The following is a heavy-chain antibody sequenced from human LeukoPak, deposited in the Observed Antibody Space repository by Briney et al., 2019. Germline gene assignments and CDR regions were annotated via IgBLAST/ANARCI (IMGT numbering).Heavy chain of an antibody. D-gene: IGHD3-22*01. CDR1: GGSISSSSYY. J-gene: IGHJ4*02. CDR3: ARDPYYYDSSGYYRNYYFDY. CDR2: IYYSGST. Sequence: SETLSLTCTVFGGSISSSSYYWGWIRQPPGKGLGGIGGIYYSGSTYYNPSLKSRVTISVDTSKNQFSLKLSSVTAADTAVYYCARDPYYYDSSGYYRNYYFDYWGQGTLVTVSS. V-gene: IGHV4-39*07.